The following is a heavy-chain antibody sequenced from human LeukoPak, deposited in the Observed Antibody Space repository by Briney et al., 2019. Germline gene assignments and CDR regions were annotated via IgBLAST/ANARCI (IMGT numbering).Heavy chain of an antibody. V-gene: IGHV4-59*01. Sequence: SETLSLTCTVSGGSIGSYYWTWIRQPPGKGLEWIGYIYYSGSTNYNPSLKSRVAISVDTSKNQFSLKLSSVTTADTAVYYCARYYYDNSGSIYAFDIWGQGTMVTVSS. CDR3: ARYYYDNSGSIYAFDI. J-gene: IGHJ3*02. CDR1: GGSIGSYY. D-gene: IGHD3-22*01. CDR2: IYYSGST.